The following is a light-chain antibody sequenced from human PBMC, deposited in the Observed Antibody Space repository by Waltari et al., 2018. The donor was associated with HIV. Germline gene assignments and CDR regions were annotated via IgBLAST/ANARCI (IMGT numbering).Light chain of an antibody. J-gene: IGLJ3*02. CDR3: QTWGTGIHVM. CDR1: ALPKQY. V-gene: IGLV3-25*03. CDR2: KDS. Sequence: SYELTQPPSVSVSPGQTARITCSGDALPKQYVYWFQQKPGQAPVLVIYKDSERPSGIPERFSGSSSGTTVMLTISGVQAEDEADYYCQTWGTGIHVMFGGGTRLTVL.